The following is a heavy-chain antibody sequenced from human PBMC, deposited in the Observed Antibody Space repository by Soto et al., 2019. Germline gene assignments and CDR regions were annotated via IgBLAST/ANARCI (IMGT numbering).Heavy chain of an antibody. CDR1: GFTFSSYG. CDR3: ARDQAHGDFSGYYYYGMDV. CDR2: IWYDGSNK. V-gene: IGHV3-33*01. Sequence: QVQLVESGGGVVQPGRSLRLSCAASGFTFSSYGMHWVRQAPGKGLEWVAVIWYDGSNKYYADSVKGRFTISRDNSKNTLYLQMNSLRAEDTAVYYCARDQAHGDFSGYYYYGMDVWGQGTTVTVSS. J-gene: IGHJ6*02. D-gene: IGHD4-17*01.